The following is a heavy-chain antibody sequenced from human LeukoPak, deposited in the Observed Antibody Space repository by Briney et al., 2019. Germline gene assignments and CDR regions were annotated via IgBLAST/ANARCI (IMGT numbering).Heavy chain of an antibody. Sequence: ASVKVSCKASEYTFSVYHIHWVRLAPGQGLEWMAWINPNSGDTNYAQKFQGRVTMTRDTSISTVYMEVSSLRFDDTAVYYCARRQGTTLSFDYWGQGTLVTVSS. CDR2: INPNSGDT. D-gene: IGHD1-1*01. CDR3: ARRQGTTLSFDY. V-gene: IGHV1-2*02. CDR1: EYTFSVYH. J-gene: IGHJ4*02.